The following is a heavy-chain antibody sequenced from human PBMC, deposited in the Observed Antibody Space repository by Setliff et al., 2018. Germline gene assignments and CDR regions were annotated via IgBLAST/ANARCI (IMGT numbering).Heavy chain of an antibody. CDR3: ARGSYYYGSGSYYSV. CDR2: IIPIFSTA. Sequence: SVKVSCQDSGGTFSSYAISWVRQAPGQGLEWMGGIIPIFSTANYAQKFQGRVTITTDESTSTAYMELSSLRSEDTAVYYCARGSYYYGSGSYYSVWGQGTLVTVSS. V-gene: IGHV1-69*05. CDR1: GGTFSSYA. J-gene: IGHJ4*02. D-gene: IGHD3-10*01.